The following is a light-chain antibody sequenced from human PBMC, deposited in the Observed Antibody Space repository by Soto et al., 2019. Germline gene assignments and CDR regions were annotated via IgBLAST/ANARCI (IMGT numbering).Light chain of an antibody. V-gene: IGKV4-1*01. Sequence: LYSCNNKNYLDWYQQKPGQPPKLLIYWASPRASGHTDRLSGSGSGTDFTLTLRSLQDEDVAVYYCQQYYSNPPLFCGGPKV. J-gene: IGKJ4*01. CDR3: QQYYSNPPL. CDR1: LYSCNNKNY. CDR2: WAS.